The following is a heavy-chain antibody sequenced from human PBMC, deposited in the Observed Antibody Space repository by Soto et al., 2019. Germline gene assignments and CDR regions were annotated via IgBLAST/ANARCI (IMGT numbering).Heavy chain of an antibody. CDR1: GFTFSSYS. CDR3: AKRAWGYFYFDY. J-gene: IGHJ4*02. D-gene: IGHD1-26*01. CDR2: ISSRSRSI. Sequence: PGGSLRLSCAASGFTFSSYSMHWVRQAPGKGLEWVSSISSRSRSIYYADSQKGRFTISRDNTKNSLYLQMNNLRAEDTAVYYCAKRAWGYFYFDYWGQGTLVTVSS. V-gene: IGHV3-21*01.